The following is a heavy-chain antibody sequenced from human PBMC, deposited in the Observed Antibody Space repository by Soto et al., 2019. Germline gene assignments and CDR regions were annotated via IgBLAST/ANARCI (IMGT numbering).Heavy chain of an antibody. Sequence: ASVNVSCKASGGTFSSYAISWVRQAPGQGLEWMGGIIPIFGTANYAQKFQGRVTITADESTSTAYMELSSLRSEDTAVYYCARYCSSTSCHLSFMGLNYYYYGMDVWGQGTTVTVSS. D-gene: IGHD2-2*01. J-gene: IGHJ6*02. CDR3: ARYCSSTSCHLSFMGLNYYYYGMDV. CDR2: IIPIFGTA. V-gene: IGHV1-69*13. CDR1: GGTFSSYA.